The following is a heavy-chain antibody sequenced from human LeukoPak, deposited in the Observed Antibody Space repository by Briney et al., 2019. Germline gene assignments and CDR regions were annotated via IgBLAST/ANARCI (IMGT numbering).Heavy chain of an antibody. D-gene: IGHD3-22*01. CDR2: ISYDGSSK. CDR1: GFTFSTYA. J-gene: IGHJ6*02. V-gene: IGHV3-30-3*01. Sequence: GRSLRLSCAASGFTFSTYAMHWVGQAPGKGLEWVAVISYDGSSKYYADSVKGRFTISRDNSKNTLYLQMNSLRAEDTAVYYCAREWDQGYYDSSGYWLSYGMDVWGQGTTVTVSS. CDR3: AREWDQGYYDSSGYWLSYGMDV.